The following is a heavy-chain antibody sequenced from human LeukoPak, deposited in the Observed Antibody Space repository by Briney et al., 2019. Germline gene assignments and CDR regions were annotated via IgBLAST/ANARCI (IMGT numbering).Heavy chain of an antibody. V-gene: IGHV1-69*13. CDR1: GGTFSSYA. D-gene: IGHD3-22*01. CDR2: IIPIFGTA. J-gene: IGHJ6*02. CDR3: ARDSSAQLYGMDV. Sequence: SVTVSCKASGGTFSSYAISWVRQAPGQGLEWMGGIIPIFGTANYAQKFQGRVTITADESTSTAYMELSSLRSEDTAVYYCARDSSAQLYGMDVWGQGTTVTVSS.